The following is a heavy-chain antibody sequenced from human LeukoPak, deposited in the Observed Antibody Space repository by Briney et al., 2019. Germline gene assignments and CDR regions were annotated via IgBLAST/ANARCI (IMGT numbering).Heavy chain of an antibody. CDR3: ARAEVVVGILWWVQGYYSDY. CDR2: INHSGST. CDR1: GGSISSGGYY. Sequence: SETLSLTCTVSGGSISSGGYYWSWIRQPPGKGLEWIGEINHSGSTNYNPSLKSRVTISVDTSKNQFSLKLSSVTAADTAVYYCARAEVVVGILWWVQGYYSDYWGQGTLVTVSS. D-gene: IGHD2-21*01. V-gene: IGHV4-39*07. J-gene: IGHJ4*02.